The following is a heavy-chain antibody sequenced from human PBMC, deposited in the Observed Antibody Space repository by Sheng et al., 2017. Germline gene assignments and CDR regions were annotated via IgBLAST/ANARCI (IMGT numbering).Heavy chain of an antibody. CDR1: GFTFSSYA. D-gene: IGHD3-22*01. J-gene: IGHJ3*02. CDR2: ISYDGTNK. CDR3: ARDSGSAFDI. V-gene: IGHV3-30*04. Sequence: QVQLVESGGGVVQPGRSLRLSCAASGFTFSSYAMHWVRQAPGKGLEWVAVISYDGTNKYYADSVKGRFTISRDNSKNTLYLQMHSLRAEDTAVYYCARDSGSAFDIWGQGTMVTVSS.